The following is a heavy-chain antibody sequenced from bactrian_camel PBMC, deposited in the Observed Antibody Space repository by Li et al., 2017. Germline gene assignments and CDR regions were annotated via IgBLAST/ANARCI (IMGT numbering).Heavy chain of an antibody. V-gene: IGHV3-1*01. J-gene: IGHJ4*01. CDR1: GFTFSDYT. D-gene: IGHD6*01. Sequence: VQLVESGGDLVRPGGSLRLSCAASGFTFSDYTMTWVRQAPGKGLEWVSDINSSGRSTNYADSVKGRFTISRDNAKNTLYLQLNSLKTEDTAMYYCAKDLSRWLPGTYNFWGQGTQVTVS. CDR2: INSSGRST. CDR3: AKDLSRWLPGTYNF.